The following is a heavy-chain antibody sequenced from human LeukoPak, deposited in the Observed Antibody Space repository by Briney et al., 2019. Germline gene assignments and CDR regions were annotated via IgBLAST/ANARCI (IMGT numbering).Heavy chain of an antibody. J-gene: IGHJ4*02. CDR3: ARRNHGYPTTDS. Sequence: ASVKVSCKASGYTFTSYDINWVRQAPGQGLEWMGWSSAYNGNTNYAQHLQGRVTMTTDTSTSTAYMELRSLRSDDTAVYYCARRNHGYPTTDSWGQGTLVTVFS. D-gene: IGHD1-14*01. V-gene: IGHV1-18*01. CDR2: SSAYNGNT. CDR1: GYTFTSYD.